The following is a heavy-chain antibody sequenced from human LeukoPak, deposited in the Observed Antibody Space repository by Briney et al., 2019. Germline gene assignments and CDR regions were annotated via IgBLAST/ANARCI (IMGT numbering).Heavy chain of an antibody. J-gene: IGHJ5*02. CDR3: ARDRITMVRGVIITNWFDP. V-gene: IGHV4-30-4*01. CDR1: GGSISSGDYY. Sequence: PSQTLSLTCTVSGGSISSGDYYWSWIRQPPGKGLEWIGYIYYSGSTYYNPSLKRRVTISVDTSKNQFSLKLSSVTAANTAVYYCARDRITMVRGVIITNWFDPWGQGTLVTVSS. D-gene: IGHD3-10*01. CDR2: IYYSGST.